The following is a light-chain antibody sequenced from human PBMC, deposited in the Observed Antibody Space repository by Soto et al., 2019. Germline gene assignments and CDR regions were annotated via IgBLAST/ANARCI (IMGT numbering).Light chain of an antibody. J-gene: IGKJ4*01. CDR1: QSVSSSY. V-gene: IGKV3-20*01. Sequence: IVLTQSPGTLSLSPGERATLSCRASQSVSSSYLTWYQQKPGQAPRLLIYGASSSATGIPDRFSGSESGTDFTLTISRLEPDDCAVYYCQQYGSFTFGGGTKVEIK. CDR3: QQYGSFT. CDR2: GAS.